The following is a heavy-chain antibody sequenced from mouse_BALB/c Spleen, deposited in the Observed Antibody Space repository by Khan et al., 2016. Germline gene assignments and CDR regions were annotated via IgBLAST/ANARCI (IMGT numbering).Heavy chain of an antibody. CDR2: INPSTGYT. V-gene: IGHV1-7*01. Sequence: VQLQESGAELAKPGASVKMSCKATGYTFTSYWMHWVKQRPGQGLEWIGYINPSTGYTEYNQKFKDKATLTADKSSSTAYMQLSSLTSEDSAVSYCARYWDHYWGQGTTLTVSS. CDR1: GYTFTSYW. J-gene: IGHJ2*01. D-gene: IGHD4-1*01. CDR3: ARYWDHY.